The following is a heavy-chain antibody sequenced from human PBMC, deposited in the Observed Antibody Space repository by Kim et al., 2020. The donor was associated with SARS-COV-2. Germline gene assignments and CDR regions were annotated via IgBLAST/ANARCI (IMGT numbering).Heavy chain of an antibody. D-gene: IGHD2-15*01. CDR2: IIPIFGTA. CDR3: ARGRDIVVVVAATGSFDY. CDR1: GCTFSSYA. J-gene: IGHJ4*02. V-gene: IGHV1-69*13. Sequence: SVKVSCKASGCTFSSYAISWVRQAPGQGLEWMGGIIPIFGTANYAQKFQGRVTITADESTSTAYMELSSLRSEDTAVYYCARGRDIVVVVAATGSFDYWGQGTLVTVSS.